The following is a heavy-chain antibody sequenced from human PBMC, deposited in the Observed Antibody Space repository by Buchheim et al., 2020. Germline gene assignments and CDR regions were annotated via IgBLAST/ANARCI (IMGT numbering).Heavy chain of an antibody. CDR1: GFTFSSYG. CDR2: IWYDGSNK. J-gene: IGHJ4*02. Sequence: QVQLVESGGGVVQPGRSLRLSCAASGFTFSSYGMHWVRQAPGKGLEWVAVIWYDGSNKYYAESVKGRFTISRDNSKNTLYLQMNSLRAEDTAVYYCATSMVRGVIDFDYWGQGTL. V-gene: IGHV3-33*01. CDR3: ATSMVRGVIDFDY. D-gene: IGHD3-10*01.